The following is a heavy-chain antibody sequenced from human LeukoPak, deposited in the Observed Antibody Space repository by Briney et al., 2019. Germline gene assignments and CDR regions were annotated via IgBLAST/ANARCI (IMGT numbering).Heavy chain of an antibody. CDR3: ARDRYPIFHCTNGVCTFWY. CDR1: GYTFTGYY. Sequence: ASVKVSCKASGYTFTGYYMHWVRQAPGQGLEWMGWINPNSGGTNYAQKFQGRVTMTRDTSISTAYMELSRLRSDDTAVYYCARDRYPIFHCTNGVCTFWYWGQGTLVTVSS. V-gene: IGHV1-2*02. CDR2: INPNSGGT. J-gene: IGHJ4*02. D-gene: IGHD2-8*01.